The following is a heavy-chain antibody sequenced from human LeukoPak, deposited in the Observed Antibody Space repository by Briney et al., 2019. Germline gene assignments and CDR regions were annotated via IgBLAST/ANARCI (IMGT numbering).Heavy chain of an antibody. J-gene: IGHJ4*02. D-gene: IGHD2-8*02. V-gene: IGHV6-1*01. CDR3: ARSTVGGRGMHC. Sequence: SQTLSLTCAISGDSVSSDSETWNWVRQSPSRGLEWLGRTYYKSKWYYDYALSVKSRITITSDTSKNQFSLQLTSVTPDDTAVYYCARSTVGGRGMHCWGQGTLVTVSS. CDR1: GDSVSSDSET. CDR2: TYYKSKWYY.